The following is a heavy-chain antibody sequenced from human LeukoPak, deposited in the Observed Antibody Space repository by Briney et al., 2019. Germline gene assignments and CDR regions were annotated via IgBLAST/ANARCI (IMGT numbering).Heavy chain of an antibody. D-gene: IGHD2-8*01. V-gene: IGHV3-23*01. CDR1: GITFSSYA. J-gene: IGHJ3*02. Sequence: GGSLRLSCAASGITFSSYAMSWVRQAPGKGLEWVSAISGSGGSTYYADSVKGRFTISRDNSKNTLYLQMNSLRAEDTAVYYCAKCIDRAYGMGGFDIWGQGTMVTVSS. CDR2: ISGSGGST. CDR3: AKCIDRAYGMGGFDI.